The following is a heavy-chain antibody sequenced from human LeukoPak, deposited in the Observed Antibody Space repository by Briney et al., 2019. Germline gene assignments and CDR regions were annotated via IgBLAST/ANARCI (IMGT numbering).Heavy chain of an antibody. V-gene: IGHV3-74*01. CDR1: GFTSSSYW. CDR3: ASIVQQWLGDYYYYYMDV. CDR2: INNDGTYT. Sequence: GGSLRLSCAVSGFTSSSYWMHWVRQAPGKGLVWVSRINNDGTYTVYADSVKGRFTISRDNAKNTLYLQMNSLRPEDTAVYYCASIVQQWLGDYYYYYMDVWGKGTTVTVSS. J-gene: IGHJ6*03. D-gene: IGHD6-19*01.